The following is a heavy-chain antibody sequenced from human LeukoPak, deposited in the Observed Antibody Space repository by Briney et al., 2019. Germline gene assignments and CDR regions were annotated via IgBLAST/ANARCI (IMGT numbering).Heavy chain of an antibody. CDR3: ARERGNLRGDAFDI. CDR2: INPNSGGT. J-gene: IGHJ3*02. Sequence: ASVKVSCKASGYTFTDYYMHWVRQAPGQGLECMGWINPNSGGTNFAQKFQGRVTMTRDTSISTAYMELNRLRSDDTAVYYCARERGNLRGDAFDIWGQGTMVTVSS. V-gene: IGHV1-2*02. D-gene: IGHD1-26*01. CDR1: GYTFTDYY.